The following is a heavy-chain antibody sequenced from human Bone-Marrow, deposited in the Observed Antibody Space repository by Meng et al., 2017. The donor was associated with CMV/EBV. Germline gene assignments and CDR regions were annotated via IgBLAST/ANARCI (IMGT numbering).Heavy chain of an antibody. J-gene: IGHJ5*02. Sequence: ASVKVSCKASGYTFTGYYMHWVRQAPGQGLEWMGWINPNSGGTNYAQKFQGRVTMTRDTSISTAYMELSRLRSDDTAVYYCARELRIGSWFAPWGQRDLVHVYS. CDR2: INPNSGGT. V-gene: IGHV1-2*02. CDR3: ARELRIGSWFAP. CDR1: GYTFTGYY. D-gene: IGHD2-15*01.